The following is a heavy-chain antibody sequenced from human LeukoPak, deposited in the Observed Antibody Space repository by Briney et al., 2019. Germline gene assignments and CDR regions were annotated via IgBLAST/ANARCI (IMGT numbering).Heavy chain of an antibody. D-gene: IGHD1-26*01. Sequence: SETLSLTCTVSGGSISSSSYYWGWIRQPPGKGLEWIGSIYYSGSTYYNPSLKSRVTISVDTSKDQFSLKLSSVTAADTAVYYCATTTIRLGYWGQGTLVTVSS. CDR2: IYYSGST. CDR3: ATTTIRLGY. J-gene: IGHJ4*02. CDR1: GGSISSSSYY. V-gene: IGHV4-39*07.